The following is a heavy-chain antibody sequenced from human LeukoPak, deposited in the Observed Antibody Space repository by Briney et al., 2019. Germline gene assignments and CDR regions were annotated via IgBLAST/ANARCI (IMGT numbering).Heavy chain of an antibody. CDR2: ISVSGNT. CDR3: ATRDFWSGYLWDFDY. D-gene: IGHD3-3*01. CDR1: GFTLSSYA. V-gene: IGHV3-23*01. Sequence: PGGSLRLSCAASGFTLSSYAMSWVRQGPGKGLEWVSAISVSGNTYHADSVKGRFTISRDNSKNTLYLQMNSLRAEDTAVYYCATRDFWSGYLWDFDYWGQGTLVTVSS. J-gene: IGHJ4*02.